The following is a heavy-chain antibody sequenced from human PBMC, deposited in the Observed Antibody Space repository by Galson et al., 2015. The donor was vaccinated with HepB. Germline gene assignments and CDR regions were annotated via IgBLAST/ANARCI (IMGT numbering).Heavy chain of an antibody. V-gene: IGHV3-7*01. CDR3: ARVPGVSPDYFDY. Sequence: SLRLSCAASGFTFSNAWMSWVRQAPGGGLEWVANIKQDGSEKYYVDSVKGRFTISRDNAKNSLYLQMNSLRAEDTAVYYCARVPGVSPDYFDYWGQGTLVTVSS. CDR2: IKQDGSEK. CDR1: GFTFSNAW. J-gene: IGHJ4*02. D-gene: IGHD1-14*01.